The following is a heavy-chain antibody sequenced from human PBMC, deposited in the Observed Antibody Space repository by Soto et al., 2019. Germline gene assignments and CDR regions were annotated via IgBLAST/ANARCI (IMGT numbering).Heavy chain of an antibody. J-gene: IGHJ6*03. CDR2: INWNGGST. CDR3: ARHGEWLGFPYYMDV. D-gene: IGHD5-12*01. V-gene: IGHV3-20*01. CDR1: GFTFDDYG. Sequence: EVQLVASGGGVVRPGGSLRLSCAASGFTFDDYGMSWVRQAPGKGLEWVSGINWNGGSTGYADSVKGRFTISRDNAKNSLYLRMKSVRAGETALYNCARHGEWLGFPYYMDVWGKGSTVTVSS.